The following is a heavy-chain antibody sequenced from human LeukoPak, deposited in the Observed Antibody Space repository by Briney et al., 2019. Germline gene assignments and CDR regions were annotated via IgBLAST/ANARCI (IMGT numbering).Heavy chain of an antibody. CDR2: ISGSGGST. CDR1: GFTFSSYA. V-gene: IGHV3-23*01. CDR3: GRWTNEFTMIVVVGDAFDI. D-gene: IGHD3-22*01. J-gene: IGHJ3*02. Sequence: GGSLRLSCAASGFTFSSYAMSWVRQAPGKGLEWVSAISGSGGSTYYADSVKGRFTISRDNSKNTLYLQMNSLRAEDTAVYYCGRWTNEFTMIVVVGDAFDIWGQGTMVTVSS.